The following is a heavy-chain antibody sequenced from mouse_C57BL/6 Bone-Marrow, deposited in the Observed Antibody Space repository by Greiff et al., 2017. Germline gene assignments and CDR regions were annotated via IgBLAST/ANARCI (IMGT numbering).Heavy chain of an antibody. V-gene: IGHV5-17*01. Sequence: DVMLVESGGGLVKPGGSLKLSCAASGFTFSDYGMHWVRQAPEKGLEWVAYISSGSSTIYYADTVKGRFTISRDTAKNPLFLQMTSLRSEDTAMYYCARKTYSNHEYFDVWGTGTTVTVSS. CDR2: ISSGSSTI. D-gene: IGHD2-5*01. CDR3: ARKTYSNHEYFDV. J-gene: IGHJ1*03. CDR1: GFTFSDYG.